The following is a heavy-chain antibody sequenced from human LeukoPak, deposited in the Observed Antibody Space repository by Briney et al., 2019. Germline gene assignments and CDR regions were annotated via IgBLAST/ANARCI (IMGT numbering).Heavy chain of an antibody. CDR1: GFSFRSLA. CDR3: VKELDSSGYFDF. CDR2: ISGSGGST. V-gene: IGHV3-23*01. J-gene: IGHJ4*02. Sequence: GGSLRLSGAASGFSFRSLAMSWVRQAPGKGLEWVSAISGSGGSTYYADSVKGRFTISRDNSKNTLYLQMNSLRAEDTAVYYCVKELDSSGYFDFWGQGTLVTVSS. D-gene: IGHD3-22*01.